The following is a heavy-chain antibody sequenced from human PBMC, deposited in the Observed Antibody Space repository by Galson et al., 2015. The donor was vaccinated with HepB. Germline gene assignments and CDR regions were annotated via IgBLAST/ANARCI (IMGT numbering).Heavy chain of an antibody. J-gene: IGHJ6*02. CDR1: GGSFSTYG. Sequence: SVKVSCKASGGSFSTYGISWVRQAPGQGLEWVGGIVPIYGTSNYAQKFQGRVTITADEPTTTTYMELSSLGSEDTAVYYCASATQLYDYGDYGPTYNMDVWGQGTTVIVSS. V-gene: IGHV1-69*13. D-gene: IGHD4-17*01. CDR3: ASATQLYDYGDYGPTYNMDV. CDR2: IVPIYGTS.